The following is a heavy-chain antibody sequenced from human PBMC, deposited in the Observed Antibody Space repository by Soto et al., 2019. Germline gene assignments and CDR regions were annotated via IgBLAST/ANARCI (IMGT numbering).Heavy chain of an antibody. Sequence: GXSVKVCCHYSGSTFTSYAMNWVRQAPGQRLEWMGWINAGNGNTKYSQKFQGRVTITRDASASTAYMELSSLRSEDTAVYYCATGRIAVAPYIDWGQGTLVTVSS. V-gene: IGHV1-3*01. CDR2: INAGNGNT. CDR1: GSTFTSYA. CDR3: ATGRIAVAPYID. J-gene: IGHJ4*02. D-gene: IGHD6-19*01.